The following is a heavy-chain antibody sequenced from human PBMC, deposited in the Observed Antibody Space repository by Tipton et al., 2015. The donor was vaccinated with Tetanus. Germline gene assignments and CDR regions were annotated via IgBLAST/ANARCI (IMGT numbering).Heavy chain of an antibody. D-gene: IGHD1-26*01. CDR3: VRGLPREPFYFDY. Sequence: LRLSCTVSGASINAGGYLWTWVRQYPGKGLEWIGYIYYTAHTSYTPSLDSRVTISVDTSKNQFSLRLTSVTAADAAVYYCVRGLPREPFYFDYWGQGKQVIVSS. CDR1: GASINAGGYL. J-gene: IGHJ4*02. CDR2: IYYTAHT. V-gene: IGHV4-31*03.